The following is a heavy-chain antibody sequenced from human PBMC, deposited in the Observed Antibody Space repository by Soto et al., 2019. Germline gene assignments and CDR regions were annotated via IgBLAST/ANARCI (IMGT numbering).Heavy chain of an antibody. D-gene: IGHD6-19*01. CDR3: ARGTSVWYNTDHRFDSRRYNWYFDL. Sequence: QVQLQQWGAGLLKPSETLSLTCAVYGGSFSGYYWSWIRQPPGKGLEWIGEINHSGSTNDNPSLKSRVTRSVDTSKNQFSLKLSSVSAADTAVYYCARGTSVWYNTDHRFDSRRYNWYFDLWGRGTLVTVSS. CDR1: GGSFSGYY. V-gene: IGHV4-34*01. J-gene: IGHJ2*01. CDR2: INHSGST.